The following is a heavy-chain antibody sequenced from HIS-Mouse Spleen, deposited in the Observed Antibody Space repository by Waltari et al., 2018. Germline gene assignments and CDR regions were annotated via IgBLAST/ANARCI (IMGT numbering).Heavy chain of an antibody. J-gene: IGHJ2*01. CDR3: AREIPYSSSWYDWYFDL. CDR2: IYYSGSN. Sequence: QLQLQESGPVLVKPSETLSLTCTVSGGSISSSSYYWGWIRPPPGKGLEWIGSIYYSGSNYYNPSLKSRVTISVDTSKNQFSLKLSTVTAADTAVYYCAREIPYSSSWYDWYFDLWGRGTLVTVSS. D-gene: IGHD6-13*01. CDR1: GGSISSSSYY. V-gene: IGHV4-39*07.